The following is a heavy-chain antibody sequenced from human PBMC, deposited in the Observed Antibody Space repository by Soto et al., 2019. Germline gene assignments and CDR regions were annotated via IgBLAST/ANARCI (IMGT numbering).Heavy chain of an antibody. D-gene: IGHD1-20*01. Sequence: EVQLLESGGGLVQPGGSLRLSCAASGFTFSSYAMSWVRQAPGKGLEWVSGISGSGSGGNTYYADSVKGRFTISRDNSKNTLYLQMNSLRAEDTAVYYCAKHTLPRIIGGWFDPWGQGTLVTVSS. J-gene: IGHJ5*02. CDR3: AKHTLPRIIGGWFDP. CDR1: GFTFSSYA. CDR2: ISGSGSGGNT. V-gene: IGHV3-23*01.